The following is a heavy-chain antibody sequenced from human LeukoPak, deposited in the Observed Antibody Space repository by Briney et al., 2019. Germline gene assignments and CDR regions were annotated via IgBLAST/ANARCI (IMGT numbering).Heavy chain of an antibody. CDR3: ARDGYWGRQNFDY. Sequence: GASVKVSCKASGYTFTGYYMHWVRQAPGQGLEWMGWINPNSGGTNYAQKFQGRVTMTRDTSISTAYMELSRLRSDDTAVYYCARDGYWGRQNFDYWGQGTLVTVSS. CDR1: GYTFTGYY. D-gene: IGHD7-27*01. J-gene: IGHJ4*02. CDR2: INPNSGGT. V-gene: IGHV1-2*02.